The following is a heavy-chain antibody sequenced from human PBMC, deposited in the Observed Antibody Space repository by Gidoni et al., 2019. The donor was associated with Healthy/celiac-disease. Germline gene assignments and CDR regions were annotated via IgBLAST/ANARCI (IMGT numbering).Heavy chain of an antibody. CDR3: ARGHYDSSGYYYYFDD. J-gene: IGHJ4*02. D-gene: IGHD3-22*01. CDR2: IIPIFGTA. CDR1: GGTFSSYA. V-gene: IGHV1-69*01. Sequence: QVQLVQSGAEVKKPGSSVKLSCKASGGTFSSYAISWVRQAPGQGLEWMGGIIPIFGTANYAQEFQGRVTITADESTSTAYMELSSLRSEDTAVYYCARGHYDSSGYYYYFDDWGQGTLVTVSS.